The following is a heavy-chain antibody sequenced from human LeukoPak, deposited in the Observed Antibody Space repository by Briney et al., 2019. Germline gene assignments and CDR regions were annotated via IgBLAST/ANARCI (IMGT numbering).Heavy chain of an antibody. V-gene: IGHV4-31*03. CDR3: ARSLERTTFTYYYYGMDV. CDR1: GGSISSGGYY. CDR2: IYYSGST. J-gene: IGHJ6*02. D-gene: IGHD1-1*01. Sequence: SETLSLTCTVSGGSISSGGYYWSWIRQHPGKGLEWIGYIYYSGSTYYNPSLKSRVTISVDTSKNQFSLKLSTVTAADTAVYYCARSLERTTFTYYYYGMDVWGQGTTVTVSS.